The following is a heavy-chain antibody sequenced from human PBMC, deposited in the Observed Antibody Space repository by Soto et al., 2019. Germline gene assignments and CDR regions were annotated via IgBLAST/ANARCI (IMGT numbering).Heavy chain of an antibody. CDR1: GGSISTGGLY. CDR2: IYYSGRT. J-gene: IGHJ3*02. CDR3: AQALVVTGGDGFDI. D-gene: IGHD1-1*01. V-gene: IGHV4-31*01. Sequence: QVQLREWGPGLVKPSQTLSLKCSVSGGSISTGGLYWSWIRQHPRKGLEWIGDIYYSGRTYDNPSLTSLVTISIEASKNQFSLKLTSVTAADTAVYYCAQALVVTGGDGFDIWGQGRLVTVSS.